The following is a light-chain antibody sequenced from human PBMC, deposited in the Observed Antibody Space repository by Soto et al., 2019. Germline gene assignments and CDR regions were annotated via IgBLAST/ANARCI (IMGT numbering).Light chain of an antibody. CDR3: QQYGSLPIT. V-gene: IGKV1-33*01. CDR2: AAS. J-gene: IGKJ5*01. CDR1: QDIGNS. Sequence: DIQMTQSPSSLSGSVGDRVTITCQASQDIGNSVNWYQQEPGKAPKLLLSAASNLETGDPLRFSGSGSGTDFAFIISSLQPEDVATYFCQQYGSLPITFGQGTRLEIK.